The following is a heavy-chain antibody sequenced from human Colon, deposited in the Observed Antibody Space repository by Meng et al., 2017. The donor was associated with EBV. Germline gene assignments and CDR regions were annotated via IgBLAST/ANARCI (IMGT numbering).Heavy chain of an antibody. CDR1: GFTFRSYD. Sequence: QVQLVGSGVGVAQPGRSLRLSCVASGFTFRSYDMHWVRQAPGKGPEWVAVISTDGNNKDYVDSVRGRFTISRDNSKNTVHLQMDSLRPEDTAVYYCARDRGGFWGQGTLVTVSS. CDR3: ARDRGGF. V-gene: IGHV3-30-3*01. CDR2: ISTDGNNK. J-gene: IGHJ4*02. D-gene: IGHD3-10*01.